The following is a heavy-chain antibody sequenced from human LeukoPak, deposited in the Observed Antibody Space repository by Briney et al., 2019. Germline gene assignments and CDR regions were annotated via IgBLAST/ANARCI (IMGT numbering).Heavy chain of an antibody. Sequence: GGSLILSCAASGFIFSSHAAHWVRQAPGKGLEWVAGLWYDGSNKYYAESVKGRFTISRDNSKNTLHLQMNSLRVEDTAVYYCARDHGGDGYSPFDYWGQGTQVTVSS. CDR3: ARDHGGDGYSPFDY. CDR2: LWYDGSNK. D-gene: IGHD5-24*01. J-gene: IGHJ4*02. V-gene: IGHV3-33*01. CDR1: GFIFSSHA.